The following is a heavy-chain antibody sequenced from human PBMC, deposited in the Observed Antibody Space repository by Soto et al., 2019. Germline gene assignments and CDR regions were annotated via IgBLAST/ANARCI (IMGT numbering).Heavy chain of an antibody. J-gene: IGHJ4*02. D-gene: IGHD3-3*01. CDR3: ARDFAYFDS. CDR1: GGSVSSGDYY. CDR2: VYHTGRT. Sequence: SETLSLTCTVSGGSVSSGDYYWSWIRQPPGKGLEWIGYVYHTGRTSYNPSLKSRVSISMDTSKNQFSLNLDSVTAADTAVYFCARDFAYFDSWGQGTLVTISS. V-gene: IGHV4-61*08.